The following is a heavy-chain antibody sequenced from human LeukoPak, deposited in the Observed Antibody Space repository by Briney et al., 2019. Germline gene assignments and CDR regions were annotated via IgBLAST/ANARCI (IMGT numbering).Heavy chain of an antibody. CDR3: AKGFYYYGSGSRNFDY. D-gene: IGHD3-10*01. CDR2: ISGSGGST. V-gene: IGHV3-23*01. J-gene: IGHJ4*02. Sequence: PGGSLRLSCAASGFTFSSYAMSWVRQAPGKGLEWVSAISGSGGSTYYADSVKGRFTISRDNSKSTLYLQMNSLRAEDTAVYYCAKGFYYYGSGSRNFDYWGQGTLVTVSS. CDR1: GFTFSSYA.